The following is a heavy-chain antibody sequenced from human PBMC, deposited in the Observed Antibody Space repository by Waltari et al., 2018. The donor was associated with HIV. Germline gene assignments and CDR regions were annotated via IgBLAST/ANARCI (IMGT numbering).Heavy chain of an antibody. V-gene: IGHV3-7*01. CDR2: IKQDGSEK. CDR3: ARMGLMMYAIGAFDI. Sequence: EVQMVESVRGLVKPGGSLRLYCAASGLTFSLYWMSWVRQAPGKGLEWVANIKQDGSEKHYVDSVKGRFTISRDNAKKSLYLQMNSLRAEDTAVYYCARMGLMMYAIGAFDIWGQGTMVTVSS. J-gene: IGHJ3*02. D-gene: IGHD2-8*01. CDR1: GLTFSLYW.